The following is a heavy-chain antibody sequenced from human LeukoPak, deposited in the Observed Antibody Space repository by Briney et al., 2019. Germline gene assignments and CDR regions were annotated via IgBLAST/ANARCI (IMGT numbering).Heavy chain of an antibody. V-gene: IGHV4-34*01. CDR3: ARERKGYYGSGSYYNGVRGYYYYYMDV. CDR1: GGSINSHY. J-gene: IGHJ6*03. CDR2: INHSGST. D-gene: IGHD3-10*01. Sequence: SETLSLTCSVSGGSINSHYWSWIRQPPGKGLEWIGEINHSGSTNYNPSLKSRVTISIDTSKNQFSLKLSSVTAADTAVYYCARERKGYYGSGSYYNGVRGYYYYYMDVWGKGTTVTVSS.